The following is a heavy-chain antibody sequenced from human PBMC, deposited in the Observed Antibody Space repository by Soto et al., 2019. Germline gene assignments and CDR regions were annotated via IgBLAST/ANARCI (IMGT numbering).Heavy chain of an antibody. J-gene: IGHJ6*02. CDR2: IIPVFGTA. Sequence: QVQLVQSGAEVKKPGSSVRVSCKASGGTLRNYGISWVRQAPGQGLEWMGGIIPVFGTANYAQKFQGRVTITAXETTXTXDMDVTSLRSEDTAVYYCSRGDATKIVVTTYYGMDVWGQGTTVTVSS. D-gene: IGHD4-17*01. CDR1: GGTLRNYG. V-gene: IGHV1-69*12. CDR3: SRGDATKIVVTTYYGMDV.